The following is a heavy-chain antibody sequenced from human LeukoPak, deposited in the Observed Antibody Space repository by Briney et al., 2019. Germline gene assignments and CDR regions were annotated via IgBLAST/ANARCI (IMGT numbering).Heavy chain of an antibody. Sequence: GGSLRLSCAASGFTFSSYSMNWVRQAPGKGLEWVSYISSSSSTIYYADSVKGRFTISRDNAKNSLYLQMNSLRDEDTAVYYCARDPPYGDYALGLFDYWGQGTLVTVSS. D-gene: IGHD4-17*01. V-gene: IGHV3-48*02. CDR1: GFTFSSYS. CDR3: ARDPPYGDYALGLFDY. CDR2: ISSSSSTI. J-gene: IGHJ4*02.